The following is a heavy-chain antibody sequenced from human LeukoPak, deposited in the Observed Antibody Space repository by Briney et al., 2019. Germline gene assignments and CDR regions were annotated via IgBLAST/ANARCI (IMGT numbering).Heavy chain of an antibody. CDR2: IWYEGSNK. J-gene: IGHJ4*02. CDR3: ATAPRGGDYEDY. V-gene: IGHV3-33*01. Sequence: PGGSLRLSCAASGFTFSNYGMHWVRQAPGKWLEWVAVIWYEGSNKYYADSVKGRFTISRDNSKNTLYMQMNSLRVEDTAVYYCATAPRGGDYEDYWGQGTLVTVSS. CDR1: GFTFSNYG. D-gene: IGHD4-17*01.